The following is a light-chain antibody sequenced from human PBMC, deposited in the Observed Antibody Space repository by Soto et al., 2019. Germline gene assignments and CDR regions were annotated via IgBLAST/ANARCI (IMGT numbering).Light chain of an antibody. CDR2: WAS. CDR3: QQYYSAPYT. CDR1: QSILSNSDNKNY. V-gene: IGKV4-1*01. J-gene: IGKJ2*01. Sequence: DIVMTQSPDSLDVSLGERATVNCKSSQSILSNSDNKNYLAWYQQKLGQSPKLLIYWASTRESGVPDRFSGSGSGTDFPLTITSLQAEDVAVYYCQQYYSAPYTFGQGTKLGIK.